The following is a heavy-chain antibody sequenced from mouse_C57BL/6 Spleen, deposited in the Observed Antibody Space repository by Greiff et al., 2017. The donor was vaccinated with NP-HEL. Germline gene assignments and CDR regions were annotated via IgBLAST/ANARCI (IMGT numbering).Heavy chain of an antibody. CDR1: GFTFSSYA. Sequence: EVQGVESGEGLVKPGGSLKLSCAASGFTFSSYAMSWVRQTPEKRLEWVAYISSGGDYIYYADTVKGRFTISRDNARNTLYLQMSSLKSEDTAMYYCTRDPYYYGSPYYYAMDYWGQGTSVTVSS. J-gene: IGHJ4*01. CDR2: ISSGGDYI. V-gene: IGHV5-9-1*02. CDR3: TRDPYYYGSPYYYAMDY. D-gene: IGHD1-1*01.